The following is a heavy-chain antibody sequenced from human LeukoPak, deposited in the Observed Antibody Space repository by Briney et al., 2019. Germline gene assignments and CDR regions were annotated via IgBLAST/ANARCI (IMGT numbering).Heavy chain of an antibody. CDR3: ARHKDWSFDY. CDR1: GFTFGSYD. D-gene: IGHD3/OR15-3a*01. Sequence: GGSLRLSCAASGFTFGSYDMHWVRQAPGKGLECVAVIWYDGSNRYYADSVNGRFTIYRDISNSTLNLQSDSLRAGDTAVYYCARHKDWSFDYWGQGTLVTVFS. CDR2: IWYDGSNR. V-gene: IGHV3-33*01. J-gene: IGHJ4*02.